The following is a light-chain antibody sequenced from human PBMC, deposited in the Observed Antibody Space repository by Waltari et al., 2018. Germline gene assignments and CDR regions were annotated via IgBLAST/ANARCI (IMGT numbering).Light chain of an antibody. J-gene: IGKJ1*01. CDR1: QSVFYNYNNRDF. CDR2: WAS. V-gene: IGKV4-1*01. Sequence: DIVMTQSTDSLAVSLGERATLNCKSSQSVFYNYNNRDFLAWYQQKAGQPPKLLFYWASTRESGVPDRFSGSGSGANFSLTISNLQAEDVAVYYCQQYYNTPRTFGQGTKVEIK. CDR3: QQYYNTPRT.